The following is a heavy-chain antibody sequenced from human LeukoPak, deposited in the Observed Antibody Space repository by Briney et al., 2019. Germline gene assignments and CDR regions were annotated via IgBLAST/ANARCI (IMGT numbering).Heavy chain of an antibody. CDR2: INPNSGST. Sequence: GASVKVSCKASGYTFTGYYMHWVRQAPGQGLEWMGWINPNSGSTNYAQKFQGRVTMTRDTSISTAYMELSRLRSDDTAVYYCARGIKQQPTGVWGQGTLVTVSS. V-gene: IGHV1-2*02. D-gene: IGHD6-13*01. CDR3: ARGIKQQPTGV. J-gene: IGHJ4*02. CDR1: GYTFTGYY.